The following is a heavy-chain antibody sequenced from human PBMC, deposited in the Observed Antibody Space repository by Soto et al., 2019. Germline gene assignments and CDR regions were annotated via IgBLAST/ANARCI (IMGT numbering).Heavy chain of an antibody. D-gene: IGHD3-22*01. CDR1: GASLDRSNYY. CDR3: ARHFVAVVIKGWGY. J-gene: IGHJ4*02. Sequence: SETLSLTCNVSGASLDRSNYYWDWIRQSPGKGLEWIGTTYYNGNAYYNPSLRSRVTVSVDTSKNQFSLKLMSVTAADTAVYYCARHFVAVVIKGWGYWGQGTLVTVSS. CDR2: TYYNGNA. V-gene: IGHV4-39*01.